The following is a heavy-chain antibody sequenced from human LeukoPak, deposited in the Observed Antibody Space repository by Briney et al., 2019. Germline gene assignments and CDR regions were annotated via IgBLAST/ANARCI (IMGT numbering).Heavy chain of an antibody. J-gene: IGHJ6*02. CDR2: ISAYNGNT. D-gene: IGHD2-21*02. CDR1: GYTFTSYG. CDR3: ASGGMGCGGDCYRLDGYYYGMDV. V-gene: IGHV1-18*01. Sequence: ASVKVSCKASGYTFTSYGISWVRQAPGQGLVWMGWISAYNGNTNYAQKFQGRVTMTRDTSISTAYMELSRLRSDDTAVYYCASGGMGCGGDCYRLDGYYYGMDVWGQGTTVTVSS.